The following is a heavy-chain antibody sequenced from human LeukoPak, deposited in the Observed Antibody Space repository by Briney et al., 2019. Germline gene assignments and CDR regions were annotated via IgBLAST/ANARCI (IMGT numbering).Heavy chain of an antibody. CDR1: GGSISSSNW. CDR3: ARERSSRCSSTSCYSDAFDI. Sequence: SETLSLTCAVSGGSISSSNWWSWVRQPPGKGLEWIGEIHHSGSTNYNPSLKSRVTISVDKSKNQFSLKVNSVTAADTAVYYCARERSSRCSSTSCYSDAFDIWGQGTMVTVSS. CDR2: IHHSGST. D-gene: IGHD2-2*01. J-gene: IGHJ3*02. V-gene: IGHV4-4*02.